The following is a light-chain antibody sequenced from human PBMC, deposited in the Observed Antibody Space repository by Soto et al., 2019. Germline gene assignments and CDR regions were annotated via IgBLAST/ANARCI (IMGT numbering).Light chain of an antibody. CDR1: SSDVGGYNY. Sequence: QSALTQPPSASGSPGQSVTISCTGTSSDVGGYNYVSWYQQYPGKAPKLMIYEVTKLPSGVPDRFSGSKSGNTASLTVSGLQAEDEADYYCSSYAGSNNLVFGGGTKLTVL. V-gene: IGLV2-8*01. J-gene: IGLJ2*01. CDR3: SSYAGSNNLV. CDR2: EVT.